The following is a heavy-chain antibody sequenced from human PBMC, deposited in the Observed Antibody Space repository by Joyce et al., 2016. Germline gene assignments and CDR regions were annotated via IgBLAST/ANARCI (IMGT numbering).Heavy chain of an antibody. D-gene: IGHD6-19*01. V-gene: IGHV3-30*01. J-gene: IGHJ4*02. CDR3: ARVVRGGQWLVSHYFDS. CDR1: EFTFTRHA. Sequence: SEFTFTRHAIHWVRQAPGKGLEWVALISYDGASKYYADSVKGRFTISRDTSKNRVHLEVNGLRLEDTAFYYCARVVRGGQWLVSHYFDSWGQGTLVTVSS. CDR2: ISYDGASK.